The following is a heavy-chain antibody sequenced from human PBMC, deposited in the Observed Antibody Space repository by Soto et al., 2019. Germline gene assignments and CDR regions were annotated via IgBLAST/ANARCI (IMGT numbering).Heavy chain of an antibody. CDR2: IFYSGST. Sequence: SETLSLTCTASGGSIRSYYWTWIRQPPGKGLEWLGYIFYSGSTFYNPSLKSRVTISIHTSKSQFSLQLTSVTAADTAVYYCARGAADTAMVDSWGQGTLVTVSS. CDR3: ARGAADTAMVDS. V-gene: IGHV4-59*01. D-gene: IGHD5-18*01. CDR1: GGSIRSYY. J-gene: IGHJ4*02.